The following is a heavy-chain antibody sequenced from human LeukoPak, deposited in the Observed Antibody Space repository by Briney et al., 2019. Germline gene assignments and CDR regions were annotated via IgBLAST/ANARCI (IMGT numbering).Heavy chain of an antibody. V-gene: IGHV3-74*01. CDR3: ARYSSSSGGASYYLDY. D-gene: IGHD6-6*01. CDR2: ISGDGSVT. J-gene: IGHJ4*01. Sequence: GGSLRLSCTGSGFTLRNYWMHWVRQVSEKRLVWVSRISGDGSVTNYADSVQGRFTISRDNAENILYLQINNLRSEDTAVYYCARYSSSSGGASYYLDYWGHGTLVTVSS. CDR1: GFTLRNYW.